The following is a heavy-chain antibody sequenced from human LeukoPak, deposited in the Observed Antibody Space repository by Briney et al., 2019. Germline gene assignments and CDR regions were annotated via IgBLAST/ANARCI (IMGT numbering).Heavy chain of an antibody. CDR3: AREAGYCAPVCVKTNWFDP. CDR1: GFPFSSHA. V-gene: IGHV3-23*01. D-gene: IGHD2-15*01. Sequence: GGSLRLSCAASGFPFSSHAMSWVRQPPGKGLEWVAAISNGKTYYADSVRGRFAISRDDSTNTVYLHMNSLRDEDTALYHCAREAGYCAPVCVKTNWFDPWGQGTLVTVSS. J-gene: IGHJ5*02. CDR2: ISNGKT.